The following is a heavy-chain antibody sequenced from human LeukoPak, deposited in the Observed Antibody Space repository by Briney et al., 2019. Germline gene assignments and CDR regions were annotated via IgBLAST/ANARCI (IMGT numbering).Heavy chain of an antibody. D-gene: IGHD2-15*01. CDR1: GFTFSSYA. CDR3: ARSVVEDYYYGMDV. J-gene: IGHJ6*02. V-gene: IGHV3-30-3*01. Sequence: GGSLRLSCAASGFTFSSYAMHWVRQAPGKGLEWVAIISYARRRKYYADSVKGRFTISRDNSKDTLYLQMNSLRAEDTAVYYCARSVVEDYYYGMDVWGQGTTVTVSS. CDR2: ISYARRRK.